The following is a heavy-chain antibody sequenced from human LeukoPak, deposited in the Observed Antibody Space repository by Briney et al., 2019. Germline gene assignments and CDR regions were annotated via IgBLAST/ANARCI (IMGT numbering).Heavy chain of an antibody. CDR2: VYHSGNT. CDR3: ARVRSGSYYDYAFDI. Sequence: SETLSLTCAVSGDSISRSNWWSWVRRSPGKGLEWIGEVYHSGNTKVNPSLKSRVTMSVDRSKSQFSLNLNSVTAADTAVYYCARVRSGSYYDYAFDIWGQGTMVTVSS. J-gene: IGHJ3*02. CDR1: GDSISRSNW. V-gene: IGHV4-4*02. D-gene: IGHD1-26*01.